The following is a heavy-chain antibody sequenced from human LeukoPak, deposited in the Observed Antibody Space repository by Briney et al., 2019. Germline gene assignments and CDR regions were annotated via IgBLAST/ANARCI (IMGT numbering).Heavy chain of an antibody. CDR2: IQYDVSQK. V-gene: IGHV3-30*02. Sequence: GGSLRLSCAASGFNFRSSGMHWVRQAPGKGLEWVTFIQYDVSQKYYADSVKGRFTISRDNAKNSLYLQMNSLRAEDTAVYYCAELGITMIGGVWGKGTTVTISS. J-gene: IGHJ6*04. CDR3: AELGITMIGGV. CDR1: GFNFRSSG. D-gene: IGHD3-10*02.